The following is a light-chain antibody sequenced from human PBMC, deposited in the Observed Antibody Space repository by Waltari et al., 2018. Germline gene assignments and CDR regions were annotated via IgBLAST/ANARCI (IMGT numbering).Light chain of an antibody. CDR2: DVS. V-gene: IGLV2-14*03. CDR1: NSDVVDFDF. Sequence: QSALTQPASVSGSPGQSITISCTGTNSDVVDFDFVSWYQQHPGEAPNLLIYDVSNRPSGVSHRFSGSKSGNTASLTISGLQAEDEADYYCSSYTASRALEVLFGGGTKLTVL. CDR3: SSYTASRALEVL. J-gene: IGLJ2*01.